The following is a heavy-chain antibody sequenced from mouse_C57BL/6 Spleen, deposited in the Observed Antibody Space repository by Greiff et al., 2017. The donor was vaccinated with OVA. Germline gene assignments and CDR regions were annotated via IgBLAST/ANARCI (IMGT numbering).Heavy chain of an antibody. J-gene: IGHJ2*01. D-gene: IGHD2-14*01. CDR3: ARQGTTDFDN. V-gene: IGHV5-6*01. CDR1: GFTFSSYG. CDR2: ISSGGSYT. Sequence: EVMLVESGGDLVKPGGSLKLSCAASGFTFSSYGMSWVRQTPDKRLEWVATISSGGSYTYYPDSVKGRFTISRDNAKNTLYLQMSSLKSEDTAMYNSARQGTTDFDNWGQGTTLTVSS.